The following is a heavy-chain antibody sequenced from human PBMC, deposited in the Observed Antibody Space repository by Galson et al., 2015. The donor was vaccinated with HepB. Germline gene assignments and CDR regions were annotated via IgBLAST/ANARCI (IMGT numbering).Heavy chain of an antibody. CDR2: ISSISHYI. J-gene: IGHJ5*02. Sequence: SLRLSCAASGFTFSTYTMNWVRQAPGKGLEWVAGISSISHYIYYADSIKGRFIISRDNAKSSMYLQMNSLRAEDTAVYYCVREGGRMYISSRDWFDPWGQGTLVTVSS. CDR1: GFTFSTYT. CDR3: VREGGRMYISSRDWFDP. D-gene: IGHD6-13*01. V-gene: IGHV3-21*04.